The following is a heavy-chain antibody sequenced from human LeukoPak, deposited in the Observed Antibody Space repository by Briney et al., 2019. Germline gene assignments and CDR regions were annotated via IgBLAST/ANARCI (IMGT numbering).Heavy chain of an antibody. CDR1: GYTFTDYY. CDR3: ATAPNWNYRKWFDP. J-gene: IGHJ5*02. D-gene: IGHD1-7*01. V-gene: IGHV1-69-2*01. Sequence: ASVKVSCKVSGYTFTDYYMHWVRPAPGKGLAWMGLLNLESGKTLYTEKFQGRVTITADTSTDTAYMELSSLRSEDTAVYYCATAPNWNYRKWFDPWGQGTLVTVSS. CDR2: LNLESGKT.